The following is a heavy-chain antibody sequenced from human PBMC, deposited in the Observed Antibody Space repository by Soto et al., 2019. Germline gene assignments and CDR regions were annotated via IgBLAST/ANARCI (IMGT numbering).Heavy chain of an antibody. CDR2: IYYSGST. CDR1: GGSISSGGYY. Sequence: SETLSLTCTVSGGSISSGGYYWSWIRQHPGKGLEWIGYIYYSGSTYYNPSLKSRVTISVDTSKNQFSLKLSSVTAADTAVYYCARQPKVWSSSWYFDYWGQGTLVTVSS. CDR3: ARQPKVWSSSWYFDY. D-gene: IGHD6-13*01. J-gene: IGHJ4*02. V-gene: IGHV4-31*03.